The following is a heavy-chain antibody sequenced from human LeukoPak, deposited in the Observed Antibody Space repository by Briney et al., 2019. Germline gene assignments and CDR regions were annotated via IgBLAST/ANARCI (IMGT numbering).Heavy chain of an antibody. V-gene: IGHV3-23*01. D-gene: IGHD3-22*01. CDR2: IGGSGISA. J-gene: IGHJ4*02. CDR3: AKRDSTGYSTSFFDY. Sequence: GGSLRLSCAASGFTFSNYAMGWVRQAPGKGLEWVSGIGGSGISALYAGSVAGRFTISRDTSRTPLYLHMNTLRADDTAVYFCAKRDSTGYSTSFFDYWGQGALVTVSS. CDR1: GFTFSNYA.